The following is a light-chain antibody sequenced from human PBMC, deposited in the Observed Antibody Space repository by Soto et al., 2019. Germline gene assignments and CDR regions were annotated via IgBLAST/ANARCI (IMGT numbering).Light chain of an antibody. CDR2: EVS. V-gene: IGLV2-14*01. CDR1: SSDVGRYNY. CDR3: TSYTSINTYV. Sequence: QSVLTQPASVSGSPGQSITISCTGTSSDVGRYNYVSWYQQHPGKAPKFMIYEVSNRPSGVSNRFSGSKSGNTASLTISGLQAEDEADYYCTSYTSINTYVFGT. J-gene: IGLJ1*01.